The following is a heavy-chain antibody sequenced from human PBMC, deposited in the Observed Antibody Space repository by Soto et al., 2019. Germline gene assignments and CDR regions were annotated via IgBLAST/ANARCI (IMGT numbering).Heavy chain of an antibody. J-gene: IGHJ5*02. CDR3: ARVDIAAAGTRWFDP. CDR1: GGSISSYY. V-gene: IGHV4-59*08. D-gene: IGHD6-13*01. Sequence: QVQLQESGPGLVKPSETLSLTCTVSGGSISSYYWSWIRQPPGKGLEWIGYIYYSGSTNYNPSLKSRVTISVDTSKNQFSLKLSSGTAADTAVYYCARVDIAAAGTRWFDPWGQGTLVTVSS. CDR2: IYYSGST.